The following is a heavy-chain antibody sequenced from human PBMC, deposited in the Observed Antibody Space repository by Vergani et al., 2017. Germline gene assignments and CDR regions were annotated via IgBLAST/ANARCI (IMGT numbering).Heavy chain of an antibody. D-gene: IGHD6-6*01. CDR2: IWYDGSNK. J-gene: IGHJ4*02. V-gene: IGHV3-33*01. Sequence: QVQLVESGGGVVQPGRSLRLSCAASGFTFSSYGMHWVRQAPGKGLEWVAVIWYDGSNKYYADSVKGRFNISRDNSKNTLYLQMNSLRAEDTAVYYCAREYSCSSRFGRGGYFDYWGQGTLVTVSS. CDR1: GFTFSSYG. CDR3: AREYSCSSRFGRGGYFDY.